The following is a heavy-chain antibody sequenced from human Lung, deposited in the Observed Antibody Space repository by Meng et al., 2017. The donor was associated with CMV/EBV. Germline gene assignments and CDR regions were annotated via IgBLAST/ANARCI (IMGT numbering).Heavy chain of an antibody. J-gene: IGHJ4*02. D-gene: IGHD5-12*01. CDR3: ARGEYGGYDSIDY. Sequence: CAASGFTFSPYWMHWVRQAPGKGLVWVSRINSGGSSTDYADSVKGRFTISRDNAKNTLYLQMNSLRAEDTAVYYCARGEYGGYDSIDYWGQGTLVTVSS. CDR1: GFTFSPYW. V-gene: IGHV3-74*01. CDR2: INSGGSST.